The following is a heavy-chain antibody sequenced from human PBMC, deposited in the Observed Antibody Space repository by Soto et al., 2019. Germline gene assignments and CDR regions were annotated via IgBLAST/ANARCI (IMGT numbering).Heavy chain of an antibody. CDR3: ARDLVTSIAARPGWFDP. CDR2: ISSSSSYI. CDR1: GFTFSSYS. D-gene: IGHD6-6*01. V-gene: IGHV3-21*01. Sequence: PGGSLRLSCAASGFTFSSYSMNWVRQAPGKGLEWVSSISSSSSYIYYADSVKGRFTISRDNAKNSLYLQMNSLRAEDTAVYYCARDLVTSIAARPGWFDPWGQGTLVTVSS. J-gene: IGHJ5*02.